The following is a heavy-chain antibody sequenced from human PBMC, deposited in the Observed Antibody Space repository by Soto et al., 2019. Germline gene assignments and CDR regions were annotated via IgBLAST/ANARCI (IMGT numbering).Heavy chain of an antibody. CDR2: ISGSGGGT. CDR3: AKDRSGYNYDAFDM. V-gene: IGHV3-23*01. CDR1: GFTFSSYG. D-gene: IGHD5-12*01. J-gene: IGHJ3*02. Sequence: DVQLLESGGGLVQPGGSLRLSCAASGFTFSSYGMSWVRQAPGKGLEWVSTISGSGGGTFYAGSVKGRFTVSRDNSRDILFLHMNSLRAEDTAVYYCAKDRSGYNYDAFDMWGQGTVVTVSS.